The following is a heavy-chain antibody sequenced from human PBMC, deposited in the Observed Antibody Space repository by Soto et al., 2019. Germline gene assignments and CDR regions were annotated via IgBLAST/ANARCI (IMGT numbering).Heavy chain of an antibody. CDR3: ARDSTVTTIFRVYYYYYMDV. V-gene: IGHV1-46*03. J-gene: IGHJ6*03. Sequence: ASVKVSCKSSGDTFTSYYMHWVRQAPGQGLEWMGIINPSGGSTSYAQKFQGRVTMTRDTSTSTVYMELSSLRSEDTAVYYCARDSTVTTIFRVYYYYYMDVWGKGTTVTVSS. D-gene: IGHD4-17*01. CDR2: INPSGGST. CDR1: GDTFTSYY.